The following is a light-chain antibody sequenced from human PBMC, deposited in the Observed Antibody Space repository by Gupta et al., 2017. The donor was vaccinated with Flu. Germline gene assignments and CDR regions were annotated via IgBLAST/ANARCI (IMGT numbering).Light chain of an antibody. CDR3: QQDSSSFT. J-gene: IGKJ4*01. CDR2: GAS. Sequence: EIALTQSPGTLSLSPGERATLSCRASQSVSSSYLAWYQQKPDQPPRLIIYGASSRDRVTTDCFGGGGGTKYFTLTSSRQEDEVFVLYYQQQDSSSFTFGRGTKVEIK. CDR1: QSVSSSY. V-gene: IGKV3-20*01.